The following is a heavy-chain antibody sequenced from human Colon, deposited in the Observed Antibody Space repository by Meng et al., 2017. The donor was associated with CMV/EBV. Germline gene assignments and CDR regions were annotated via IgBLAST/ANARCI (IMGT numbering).Heavy chain of an antibody. Sequence: SETLSLTCTVSGGSISSDYWSWIRQPPGKGREWIGYINHRGSTDYNPSLKSRVTMSVDTSKNQFSLKLTSVTATDTAVYYCARVLVPAAIPPQNYYGMDVWGQGTTVTVSS. D-gene: IGHD2-2*01. CDR1: GGSISSDY. V-gene: IGHV4-59*01. J-gene: IGHJ6*02. CDR3: ARVLVPAAIPPQNYYGMDV. CDR2: INHRGST.